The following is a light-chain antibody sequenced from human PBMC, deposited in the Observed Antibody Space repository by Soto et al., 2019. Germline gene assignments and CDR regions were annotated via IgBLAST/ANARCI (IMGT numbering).Light chain of an antibody. CDR3: QQYNNWAPT. CDR2: GAS. V-gene: IGKV3-15*01. Sequence: EIVMTQSPATLSVSPGERATLSCRASQSVSSNLAWYQQKPGQAPRLLIYGASTRATGIPARFSGSGSGTEFNLTISSLQSEDFAVYYCQQYNNWAPTFGQGTKLEIK. CDR1: QSVSSN. J-gene: IGKJ2*01.